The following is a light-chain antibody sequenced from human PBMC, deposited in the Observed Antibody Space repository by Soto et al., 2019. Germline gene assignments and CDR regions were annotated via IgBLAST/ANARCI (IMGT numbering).Light chain of an antibody. Sequence: ENVLTQSPGTLSLSPGDRATLSCRASQSVSSNYLAWYQQKPGQAPRLLIYLASNRATGIPDRFSGSGYGTDFTLTISGLEPEDFAVYYCQQYGSSPHTFGGGTKVEIK. CDR2: LAS. V-gene: IGKV3-20*01. CDR1: QSVSSNY. CDR3: QQYGSSPHT. J-gene: IGKJ4*01.